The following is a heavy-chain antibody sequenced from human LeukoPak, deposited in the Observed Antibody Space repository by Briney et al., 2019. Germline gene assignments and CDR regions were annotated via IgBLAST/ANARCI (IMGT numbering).Heavy chain of an antibody. D-gene: IGHD3-10*01. CDR1: GGSISSYY. J-gene: IGHJ4*02. CDR3: ARDMGPRGGNYFDY. CDR2: IYYSGST. Sequence: TSETLSLTCTVSGGSISSYYWSWIRQPPGKGLEWIGYIYYSGSTNYNPSLKGRVTISVDTSKNQFSLKLSSVTAADTAVYYCARDMGPRGGNYFDYWGQGTLVTASS. V-gene: IGHV4-59*01.